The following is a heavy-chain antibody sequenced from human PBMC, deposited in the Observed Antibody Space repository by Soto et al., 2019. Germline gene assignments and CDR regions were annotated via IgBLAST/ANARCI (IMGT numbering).Heavy chain of an antibody. CDR1: GGSFSGYY. Sequence: SETLSLTCAVYGGSFSGYYWSWIRQPPGKGLEWIGEINHSGSTNYNPSLKSRVTISVDTSKNQFSLKLSSVTAADTPVYYCASTNTDILTGYYNDYWGQGTLVTVSS. D-gene: IGHD3-9*01. J-gene: IGHJ4*02. CDR3: ASTNTDILTGYYNDY. V-gene: IGHV4-34*01. CDR2: INHSGST.